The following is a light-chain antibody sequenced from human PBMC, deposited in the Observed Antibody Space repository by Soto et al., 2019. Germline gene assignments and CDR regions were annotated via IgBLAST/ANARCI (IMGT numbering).Light chain of an antibody. CDR2: DVS. Sequence: QSALTQPASVSGSPGQSITISCTGTSSDVGGYNYVSWYQQHPGKAPKSMIYDVSNRPSGVSSRFSGSKSGNTASLTISGLQAEDEADYFCSSYTSTSTYVIFGEGTKVTVL. CDR3: SSYTSTSTYVI. CDR1: SSDVGGYNY. V-gene: IGLV2-14*01. J-gene: IGLJ2*01.